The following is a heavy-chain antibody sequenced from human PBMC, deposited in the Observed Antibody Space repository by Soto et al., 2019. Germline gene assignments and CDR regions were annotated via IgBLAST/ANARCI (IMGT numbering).Heavy chain of an antibody. CDR1: AGSNSTYY. J-gene: IGHJ3*02. CDR3: ARGVDYAPDAFDI. Sequence: PSEPLSPPSTVAAGSNSTYYLNWLRQPPGKGLEWIGSIYYSGSTNYSPSLKRRVTISLDTSKNQFSLKLTSVTAADTAVYYCARGVDYAPDAFDIWGQGTLVTVSS. V-gene: IGHV4-59*01. D-gene: IGHD3-16*01. CDR2: IYYSGST.